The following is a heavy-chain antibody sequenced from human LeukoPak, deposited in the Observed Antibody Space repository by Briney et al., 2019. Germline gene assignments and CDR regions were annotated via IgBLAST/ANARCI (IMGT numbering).Heavy chain of an antibody. J-gene: IGHJ4*02. CDR1: GYSFSSYG. D-gene: IGHD3-3*01. CDR3: ASGWSGHFASLDY. Sequence: ASVKVSCKGSGYSFSSYGMHWVRQAPGQGLEWMGWISAYNGDSDYAQNLQGRVTMTTDPSTSTAYMELRSLRSDDTAVYYCASGWSGHFASLDYWGQGTLVTVAS. V-gene: IGHV1-18*01. CDR2: ISAYNGDS.